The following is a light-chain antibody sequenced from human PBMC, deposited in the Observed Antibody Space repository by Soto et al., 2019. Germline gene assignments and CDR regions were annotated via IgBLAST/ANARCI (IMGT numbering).Light chain of an antibody. CDR1: SGFVGSFSR. V-gene: IGLV2-8*01. CDR2: EGS. CDR3: LSYAGSTNYV. J-gene: IGLJ1*01. Sequence: HSPLGPAASWTGTPGPLSTISYTGTSGFVGSFSRVAWYQQHPGKAPKVMIYEGSKRPSGVPDRFSSSKSGNTASLKVWGLQAEDEADYFCLSYAGSTNYVFGRWTKVNV.